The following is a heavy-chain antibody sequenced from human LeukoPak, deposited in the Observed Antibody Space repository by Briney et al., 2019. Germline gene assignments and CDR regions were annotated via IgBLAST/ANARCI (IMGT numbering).Heavy chain of an antibody. CDR3: TTEDLMATSDY. CDR1: GFTFSNAW. J-gene: IGHJ4*02. CDR2: IKSKTDGGTT. Sequence: GGSLRLSCAASGFTFSNAWMSWVRQAPGKGLEWVGRIKSKTDGGTTDYAAPVKGRFTISRDDSKNTLYLQMNSLKTEDTAVYHCTTEDLMATSDYWGQGTLVTVSS. V-gene: IGHV3-15*01. D-gene: IGHD5-24*01.